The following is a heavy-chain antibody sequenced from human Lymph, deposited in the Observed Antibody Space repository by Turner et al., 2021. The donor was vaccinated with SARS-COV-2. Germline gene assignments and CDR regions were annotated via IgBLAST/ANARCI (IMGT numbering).Heavy chain of an antibody. CDR2: ISSSSSDI. J-gene: IGHJ4*02. V-gene: IGHV3-21*01. D-gene: IGHD4-17*01. CDR3: ARDIPTTADYFDY. CDR1: GFTFSTYS. Sequence: EVQLVESGGGLVKPGGSLSLSCAASGFTFSTYSMNWVRQAPGKGLEGISSISSSSSDIYYADSVKGRFTISRDDAKNSLYLQMNSLRAEDTAVYYCARDIPTTADYFDYWGQGTLVTVSS.